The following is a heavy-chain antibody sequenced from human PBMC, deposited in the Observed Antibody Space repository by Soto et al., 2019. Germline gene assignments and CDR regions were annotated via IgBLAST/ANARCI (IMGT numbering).Heavy chain of an antibody. CDR3: ARGCGYSGVDHYYYFDMDV. V-gene: IGHV1-69*13. Sequence: SVKVSCKASGGTFNNYPITWVRQAPGQGLEWMGGSIPIFGTANYAQKFQGRVKISVDESTSTAYMELSSLRSEDTAVYYCARGCGYSGVDHYYYFDMDVWGQGTTVTVSS. CDR1: GGTFNNYP. J-gene: IGHJ6*02. D-gene: IGHD5-12*01. CDR2: SIPIFGTA.